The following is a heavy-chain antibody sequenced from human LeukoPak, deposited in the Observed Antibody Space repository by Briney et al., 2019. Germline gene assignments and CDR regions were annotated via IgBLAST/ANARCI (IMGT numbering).Heavy chain of an antibody. CDR2: IIPIFGTA. CDR3: ARDRDPVGDGYNCNY. Sequence: SVTVSCKASGGTFSSYAISWVRQAPGQGLEWKGGIIPIFGTANYAQKFQGRVTITADESTSTAYMELSSLRSEDTAVYYCARDRDPVGDGYNCNYWGQGTLVTVSS. V-gene: IGHV1-69*01. CDR1: GGTFSSYA. D-gene: IGHD5-24*01. J-gene: IGHJ4*02.